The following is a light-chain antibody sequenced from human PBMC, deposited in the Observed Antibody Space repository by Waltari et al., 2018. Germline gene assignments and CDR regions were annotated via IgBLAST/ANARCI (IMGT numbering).Light chain of an antibody. V-gene: IGKV6-21*01. CDR3: HQSSSLPFT. CDR2: YAS. Sequence: EIVLTQSPAFKSVTPKKKVTTTCRASQSIGSSLHWYQQKPDQSPKLLIKYASQSFSGVPSRFSGSGSGTDFTLIINSLEAEDAATYYCHQSSSLPFTFGPGTKVDIK. CDR1: QSIGSS. J-gene: IGKJ3*01.